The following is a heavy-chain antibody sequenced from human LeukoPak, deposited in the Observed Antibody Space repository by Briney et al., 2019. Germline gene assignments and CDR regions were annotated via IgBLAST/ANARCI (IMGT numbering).Heavy chain of an antibody. CDR3: ARESRDGYSDAFDI. V-gene: IGHV1-2*02. J-gene: IGHJ3*02. CDR1: GYTFTGYY. Sequence: SVKVSCKASGYTFTGYYMHWVRQAPGQGLEWMGWINPNSGGTNYAQKFQGRVTMTRDTSISTAYMELSGLRSDDTAVYYCARESRDGYSDAFDIWGQGTMVTVSS. CDR2: INPNSGGT. D-gene: IGHD5-24*01.